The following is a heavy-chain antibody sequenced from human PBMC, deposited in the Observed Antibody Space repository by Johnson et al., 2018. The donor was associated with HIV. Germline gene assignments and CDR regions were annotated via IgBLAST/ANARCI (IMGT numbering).Heavy chain of an antibody. CDR3: ARDLDSSSSEDAFDI. V-gene: IGHV3-20*04. CDR2: INWNGGST. Sequence: MLLVESGGGVVRPGGSLRLSCAACGFTFDDYGMSWVRQAPGKGLEWVSGINWNGGSTSYADSVKGRFTISRDNAKNSLYLQMNSLRAEDTALYYCARDLDSSSSEDAFDIWGQGTMVTVSS. J-gene: IGHJ3*02. D-gene: IGHD6-6*01. CDR1: GFTFDDYG.